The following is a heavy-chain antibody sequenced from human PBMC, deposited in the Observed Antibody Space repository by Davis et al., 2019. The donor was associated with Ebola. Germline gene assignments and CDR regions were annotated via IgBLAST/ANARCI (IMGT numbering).Heavy chain of an antibody. D-gene: IGHD2-15*01. V-gene: IGHV3-23*01. CDR2: ISSSGVSA. CDR3: ARLNMPSNLCSGRSCYAGMDY. Sequence: GESLKISCAASGFTFSSYAMTWVRQAPGKGLEWVSVISSSGVSAYYADSVKGRFTISRDNSKNTLYLQINSLRAEDTAVYYCARLNMPSNLCSGRSCYAGMDYWGQGTLVTVSS. J-gene: IGHJ4*02. CDR1: GFTFSSYA.